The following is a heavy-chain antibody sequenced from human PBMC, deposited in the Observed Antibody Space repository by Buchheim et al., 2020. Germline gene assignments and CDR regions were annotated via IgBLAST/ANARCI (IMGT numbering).Heavy chain of an antibody. V-gene: IGHV3-49*03. J-gene: IGHJ4*02. Sequence: EVQVVESGGGLVQPGRSLRLSCTASGFTFDDYAMSWFRQAPGKGLEWVGFIRSNRLYGGTTEYAASVKGRFTISRDDSKSVAYLQMSSLKTEDTAVYYCTRYGGRPDYWGQGTL. CDR2: IRSNRLYGGTT. CDR3: TRYGGRPDY. D-gene: IGHD2-15*01. CDR1: GFTFDDYA.